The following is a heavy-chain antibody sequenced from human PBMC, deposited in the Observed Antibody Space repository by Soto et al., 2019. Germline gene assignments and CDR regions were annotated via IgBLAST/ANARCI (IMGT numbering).Heavy chain of an antibody. CDR2: IYRDGST. J-gene: IGHJ5*02. D-gene: IGHD6-6*01. CDR1: GFTVSTNY. V-gene: IGHV3-53*01. Sequence: VGSLRLSCAASGFTVSTNYMSWVRQAPGKGLEWVSVIYRDGSTYFADSLKGRFTIARDNSKNTLYLQMNSLRVEDTAVYYCARGASSLAPWGQGTLVTVSS. CDR3: ARGASSLAP.